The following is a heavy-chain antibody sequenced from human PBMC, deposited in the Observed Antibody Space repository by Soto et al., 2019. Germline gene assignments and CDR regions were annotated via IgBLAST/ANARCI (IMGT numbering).Heavy chain of an antibody. CDR3: ARVKDSSGYYGSFDY. CDR1: GYTFTSYY. V-gene: IGHV1-46*03. Sequence: QVQLVQSGAEVKKPGASVKVSCKASGYTFTSYYMHWVRQAPGQGLEWMGIINPSGGSTSYAQKFQGRVTMTRDTSTSTVYLELRSLRCEDTAVYYCARVKDSSGYYGSFDYWGQGTLVTVSS. D-gene: IGHD3-22*01. J-gene: IGHJ4*02. CDR2: INPSGGST.